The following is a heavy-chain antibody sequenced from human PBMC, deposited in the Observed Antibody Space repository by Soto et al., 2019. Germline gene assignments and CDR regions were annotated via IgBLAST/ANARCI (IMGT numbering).Heavy chain of an antibody. V-gene: IGHV1-46*01. CDR2: INPSGGST. D-gene: IGHD4-17*01. CDR1: GYTFTSYY. J-gene: IGHJ5*02. CDR3: ARDRQPTTVPNTNWFDP. Sequence: ASVKVSCKASGYTFTSYYMHWVRQAPGQGLEWMGIINPSGGSTSYAQKFQGRVTMTRDTSTSTVYMELSSLRSEDTAVYYCARDRQPTTVPNTNWFDPWGQGTLVTVSS.